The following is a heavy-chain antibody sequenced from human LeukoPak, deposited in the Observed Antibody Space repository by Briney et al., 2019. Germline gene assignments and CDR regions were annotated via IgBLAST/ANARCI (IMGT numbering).Heavy chain of an antibody. CDR1: GFTFSSYS. V-gene: IGHV3-23*01. CDR3: ARKSASGNYPLDY. D-gene: IGHD3-10*01. Sequence: GGSLRLSCAASGFTFSSYSMNWVRQAPGKGLEWVSVVSADSATTFYADSVKGRFTISRDNAKNTVFLQMSSLRAEDTALYYCARKSASGNYPLDYWGQGTLVTVSS. J-gene: IGHJ4*02. CDR2: VSADSATT.